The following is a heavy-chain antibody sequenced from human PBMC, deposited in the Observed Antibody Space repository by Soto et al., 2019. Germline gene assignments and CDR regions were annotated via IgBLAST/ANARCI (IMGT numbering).Heavy chain of an antibody. CDR3: ARVVTGWPPHGADP. V-gene: IGHV1-18*01. CDR2: ISAYNGNT. Sequence: ASVKVSCKASGFTFTSYAITWVRQAPGQGLGWMGWISAYNGNTNYAQNLQGRVTMTTDTSTSTAYMELGRLTADDTAAYYCARVVTGWPPHGADPWG. CDR1: GFTFTSYA. J-gene: IGHJ5*02. D-gene: IGHD3-16*02.